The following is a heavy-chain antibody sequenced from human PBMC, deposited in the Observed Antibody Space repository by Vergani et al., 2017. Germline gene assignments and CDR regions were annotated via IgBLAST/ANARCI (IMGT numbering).Heavy chain of an antibody. D-gene: IGHD5-12*01. V-gene: IGHV3-21*01. CDR2: ISSSSSYI. CDR1: GFTFSSYS. CDR3: AGDRRGRSSGYDY. Sequence: EVQLVESGGGLVKPGGSLRLSCAASGFTFSSYSMNWVRQAPGKGLEWVSSISSSSSYIYYADSVKGRFTISRENAKNSLYLQMNSLRAEDTAVYYCAGDRRGRSSGYDYWGQGTLVTVSS. J-gene: IGHJ4*02.